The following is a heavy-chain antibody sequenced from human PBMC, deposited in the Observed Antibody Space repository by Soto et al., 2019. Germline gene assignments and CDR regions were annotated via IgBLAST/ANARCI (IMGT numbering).Heavy chain of an antibody. Sequence: QVQLVQSGAEVRKPGASVRLSCKASGFNFRSFYIHWLRQAPGQGLEWMGVIDPSGGGTIYSQRFQGRVTMTRAAAASTVVMDLSSLTSEDTALYFCARDALTISGETVIPYFFDYWGQGTRVTVS. J-gene: IGHJ4*02. CDR2: IDPSGGGT. D-gene: IGHD3-3*01. V-gene: IGHV1-46*03. CDR3: ARDALTISGETVIPYFFDY. CDR1: GFNFRSFY.